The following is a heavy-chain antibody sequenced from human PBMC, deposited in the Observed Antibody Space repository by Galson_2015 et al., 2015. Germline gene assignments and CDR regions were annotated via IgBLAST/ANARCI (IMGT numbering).Heavy chain of an antibody. Sequence: TLSLTCTVSGGSISSGGYYWSWIRQHPGKGLEWIGYIYYSGSTYYNPSLKSRVTISVDTSKNQFSLELSSVTAADTAVYYCASLGSAGPQIAARTYYYYYYMDVWGKGTTVTVSS. CDR2: IYYSGST. D-gene: IGHD6-6*01. CDR3: ASLGSAGPQIAARTYYYYYYMDV. V-gene: IGHV4-31*03. J-gene: IGHJ6*03. CDR1: GGSISSGGYY.